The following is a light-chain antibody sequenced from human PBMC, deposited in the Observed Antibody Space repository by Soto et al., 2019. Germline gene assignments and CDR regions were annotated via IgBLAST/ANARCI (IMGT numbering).Light chain of an antibody. J-gene: IGKJ4*01. CDR2: RAS. V-gene: IGKV3-15*01. CDR1: QSINSN. Sequence: IVMTQSPATLSVSLGERATLSCRASQSINSNLAWYQQKPGQAPRLLMFRASIRAAGFPARFSGSGSGTEFNITISSLQSEDSAVYYCQQYNNWPRATFGGGT. CDR3: QQYNNWPRAT.